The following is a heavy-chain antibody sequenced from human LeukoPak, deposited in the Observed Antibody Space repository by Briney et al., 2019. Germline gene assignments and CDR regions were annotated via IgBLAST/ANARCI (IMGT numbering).Heavy chain of an antibody. CDR1: GFTFSSYA. D-gene: IGHD3-3*01. CDR2: ISGSGGST. CDR3: AKWGKTYDFWSGYTYYMDV. J-gene: IGHJ6*03. Sequence: PGGSLRLSCAASGFTFSSYAMSWVRQAPGKGLEWVSAISGSGGSTYYADSVKGRFTISRDNSKNTLYLQMNSLRAEDTAVYYCAKWGKTYDFWSGYTYYMDVWGKGTTVTISS. V-gene: IGHV3-23*01.